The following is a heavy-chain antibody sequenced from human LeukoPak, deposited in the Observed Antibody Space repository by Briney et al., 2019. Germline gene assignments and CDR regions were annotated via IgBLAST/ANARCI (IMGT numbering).Heavy chain of an antibody. CDR3: ARGPYYTIFGGYYYYYYGMDV. CDR2: INHSGST. V-gene: IGHV4-34*01. Sequence: SETLSLTCAVYGGSFSGYYWSWIRQPPGKGLEWIGEINHSGSTNYNPSLKSRVTISVDTSKNQFSLKLSSVTAADTAVYYCARGPYYTIFGGYYYYYYGMDVCGQGTTVTVSS. J-gene: IGHJ6*02. CDR1: GGSFSGYY. D-gene: IGHD3-3*01.